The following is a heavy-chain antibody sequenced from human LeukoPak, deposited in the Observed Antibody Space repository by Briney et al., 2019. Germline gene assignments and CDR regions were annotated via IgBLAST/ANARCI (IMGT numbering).Heavy chain of an antibody. J-gene: IGHJ4*02. Sequence: SETLSLTCAVYGGSFSGYYWSWIRQPPGKGLEWIGEINHSGSTNYNPSLKCRVTISVDTSKNQFSLKLSSVTAADTAVYYCARGVYYGSGSYYLNYWGQGTLVTVSS. D-gene: IGHD3-10*01. CDR2: INHSGST. V-gene: IGHV4-34*01. CDR1: GGSFSGYY. CDR3: ARGVYYGSGSYYLNY.